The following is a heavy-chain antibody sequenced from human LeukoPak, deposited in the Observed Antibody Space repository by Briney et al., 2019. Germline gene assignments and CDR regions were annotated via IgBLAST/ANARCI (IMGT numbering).Heavy chain of an antibody. CDR2: ISSSGSTI. D-gene: IGHD5-12*01. Sequence: GGSLRLSCAASGFTFSDYYMSWVRQAPGKGLEWVSYISSSGSTIYYADSVKGRFTISRDNTKNSLYLQMNSLRAEDTAIYYCASDLGYGQPFDNWGQGTLVTVSS. CDR1: GFTFSDYY. J-gene: IGHJ4*02. V-gene: IGHV3-11*01. CDR3: ASDLGYGQPFDN.